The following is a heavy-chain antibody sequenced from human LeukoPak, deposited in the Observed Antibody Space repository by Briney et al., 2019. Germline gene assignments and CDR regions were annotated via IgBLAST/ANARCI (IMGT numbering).Heavy chain of an antibody. CDR1: GGSTSSFS. CDR3: ARNHYDIFDY. CDR2: IYYSGST. J-gene: IGHJ4*02. D-gene: IGHD3-9*01. V-gene: IGHV4-59*01. Sequence: PPETLSLTRTVSGGSTSSFSWSWIRHPPGKGLEWIGYIYYSGSTNYNPSLKSRVTISVDTSKNQFSLKLSSVTAADTALYYCARNHYDIFDYWGQGTPVASSS.